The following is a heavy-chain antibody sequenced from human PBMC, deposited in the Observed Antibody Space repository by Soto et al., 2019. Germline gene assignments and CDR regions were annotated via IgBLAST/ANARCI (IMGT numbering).Heavy chain of an antibody. V-gene: IGHV4-59*01. CDR2: IYYSGST. J-gene: IGHJ4*01. CDR3: AGAGSTWRYFFDY. Sequence: PSETLCLTCTVSGGSISSYYWSWIRQPPGKGLEWIGYIYYSGSTNYNPSLKSRVTISVDTSKNQFSLKVKSVTAADTAIYYCAGAGSTWRYFFDYWGQGSLVTVSS. D-gene: IGHD6-13*01. CDR1: GGSISSYY.